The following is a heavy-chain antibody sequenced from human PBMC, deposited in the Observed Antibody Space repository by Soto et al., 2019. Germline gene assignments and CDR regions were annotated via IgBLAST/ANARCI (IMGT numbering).Heavy chain of an antibody. CDR2: ISSSGSTI. CDR3: ARDSPDHYYGSGSYYPGPDY. CDR1: GFTFSDYY. Sequence: GGSLRLSCAAWGFTFSDYYMSWIRQAPGKXLEWVSYISSSGSTIYYADSVKGRFTISRDNAKNSLYLQMNSLRAEDTAVYYCARDSPDHYYGSGSYYPGPDYRGQGPQVTVSS. V-gene: IGHV3-11*01. J-gene: IGHJ4*02. D-gene: IGHD3-10*01.